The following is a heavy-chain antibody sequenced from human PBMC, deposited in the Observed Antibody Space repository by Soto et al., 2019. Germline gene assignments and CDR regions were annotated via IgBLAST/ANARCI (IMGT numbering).Heavy chain of an antibody. CDR3: ARATYYDFWSGHNWFDP. CDR2: IYYSGST. Sequence: SETLSLTCTVSGGSISSGGYYWSWIRQHPGKGLEWIGYIYYSGSTYYKPSLKSRVTISVDTSKNQLSLKLSSVTTADTAEYYCARATYYDFWSGHNWFDPWGQGTLVTVSS. V-gene: IGHV4-31*03. D-gene: IGHD3-3*01. CDR1: GGSISSGGYY. J-gene: IGHJ5*02.